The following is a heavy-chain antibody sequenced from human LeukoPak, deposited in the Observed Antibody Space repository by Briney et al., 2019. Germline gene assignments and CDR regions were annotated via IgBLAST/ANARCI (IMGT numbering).Heavy chain of an antibody. J-gene: IGHJ4*02. CDR3: VRDFRSADY. V-gene: IGHV3-74*01. CDR1: GFTFSTYC. CDR2: ICPDGTVT. Sequence: GGYLRLSCAASGFTFSTYCMHWVRQAPGKGPMWVSRICPDGTVTNYADSVKARFIISRDNARNTVYLQMNSLRVEDTAVYYCVRDFRSADYWGQGTLVTVSS.